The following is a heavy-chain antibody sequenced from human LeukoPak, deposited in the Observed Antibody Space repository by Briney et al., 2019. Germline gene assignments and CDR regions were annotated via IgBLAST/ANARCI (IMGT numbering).Heavy chain of an antibody. CDR3: AREWTSRYCSGGSCYNYYYGMDV. J-gene: IGHJ6*02. CDR2: IGTAGDT. D-gene: IGHD2-15*01. Sequence: PGGSLRLSCAASGFTFSSYDMHWVRQATGKGLEWVSAIGTAGDTYYPGSVKGRFTISRENAKNSLYLQMNSLRAGDTAVYYCAREWTSRYCSGGSCYNYYYGMDVWGQGTTVTVSS. CDR1: GFTFSSYD. V-gene: IGHV3-13*01.